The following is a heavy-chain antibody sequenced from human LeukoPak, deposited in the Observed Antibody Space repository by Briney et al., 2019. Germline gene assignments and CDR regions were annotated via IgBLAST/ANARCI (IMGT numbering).Heavy chain of an antibody. J-gene: IGHJ3*02. CDR1: GFTFSSYC. CDR2: ISGSGGST. Sequence: HPGGSLRLSCAASGFTFSSYCMSWVRQAPGKGLEWVSAISGSGGSTHYADSVKGRFTISRDNSKNTLYLQMNSLRAEDTAVYYCAKDLTIQNYYDSSGGTLDAFDILGQGTMVTVSS. CDR3: AKDLTIQNYYDSSGGTLDAFDI. D-gene: IGHD3-22*01. V-gene: IGHV3-23*01.